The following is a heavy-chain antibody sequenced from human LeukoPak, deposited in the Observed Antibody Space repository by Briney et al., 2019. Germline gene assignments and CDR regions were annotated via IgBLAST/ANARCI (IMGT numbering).Heavy chain of an antibody. J-gene: IGHJ5*02. CDR1: GFTFSSYA. D-gene: IGHD4-11*01. CDR2: ISGSGGST. CDR3: RAPPPDDYSNYWWFDP. V-gene: IGHV3-23*01. Sequence: GGSLRLSCAASGFTFSSYAMSWVRQAPGKGLEWVSAISGSGGSTYYADSVKGRFTISRDNSKNTLYLQMNSLISQDPAVYYWRAPPPDDYSNYWWFDPWGQGTLVTVSS.